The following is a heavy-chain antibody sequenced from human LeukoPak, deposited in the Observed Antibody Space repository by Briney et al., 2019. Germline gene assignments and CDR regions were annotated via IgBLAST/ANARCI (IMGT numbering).Heavy chain of an antibody. CDR3: ARLGVGVTMVRGVIGIFDY. V-gene: IGHV4-59*08. CDR2: IYYSGST. D-gene: IGHD3-10*01. CDR1: GGSISSYY. J-gene: IGHJ4*02. Sequence: PSETLSLTCTVSGGSISSYYWSWIRQPPGKGLEWIGYIYYSGSTNYNPSLKSRVTISVDTSKYQFSLKLSSVTAADTAVYYCARLGVGVTMVRGVIGIFDYWGQGTLVTVSS.